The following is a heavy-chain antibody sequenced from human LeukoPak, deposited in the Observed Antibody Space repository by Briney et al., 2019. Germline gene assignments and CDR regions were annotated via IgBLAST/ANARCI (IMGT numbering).Heavy chain of an antibody. D-gene: IGHD2-2*01. CDR2: ISSSGSTI. CDR1: GFTFSDYY. CDR3: ARDYCSSTSCSDY. J-gene: IGHJ4*02. Sequence: GGSLGLSCAASGFTFSDYYMSWIRQAPGKGLEWVSYISSSGSTIYYADSVKGRFTISRDNAKNSLYLQMNSLRAEDTAVYYCARDYCSSTSCSDYWGQGTLVTVSS. V-gene: IGHV3-11*04.